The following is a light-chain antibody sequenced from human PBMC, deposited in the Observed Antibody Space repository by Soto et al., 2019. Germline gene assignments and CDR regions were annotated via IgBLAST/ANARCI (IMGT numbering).Light chain of an antibody. CDR2: GAS. CDR1: QSVSSSY. V-gene: IGKV3-20*01. CDR3: QQYGSSLLT. Sequence: EIVLTQSPGTLSLSPGERATLSCRASQSVSSSYLAWYQQKPGQAPRLLIYGASSRATGIPDRFSGSGSGTDFTLIMSILEAEDVAVYYCQQYGSSLLTFGGGTKVDIK. J-gene: IGKJ4*01.